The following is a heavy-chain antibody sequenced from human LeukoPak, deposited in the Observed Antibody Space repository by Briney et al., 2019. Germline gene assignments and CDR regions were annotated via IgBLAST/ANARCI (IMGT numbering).Heavy chain of an antibody. CDR2: ISGSGGST. J-gene: IGHJ4*02. CDR3: AKFDLLTGPGGVFDY. D-gene: IGHD3/OR15-3a*01. CDR1: GFSFSSYY. Sequence: PGGSLSLSCAASGFSFSSYYMSWVRQPPRKGLGWVSVISGSGGSTYYADSVKGRFTISRDNSKNTLYLQMNSLRAEDTAVYYCAKFDLLTGPGGVFDYWGQGTLVTVSS. V-gene: IGHV3-23*01.